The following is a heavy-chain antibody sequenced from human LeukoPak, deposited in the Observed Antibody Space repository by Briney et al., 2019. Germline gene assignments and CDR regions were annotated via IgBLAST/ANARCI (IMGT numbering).Heavy chain of an antibody. CDR1: GGSIGFYY. CDR2: VYYNGSS. J-gene: IGHJ4*02. V-gene: IGHV4-59*01. CDR3: ARSIKRGLFDY. D-gene: IGHD3-10*01. Sequence: SETLSLTCTVSGGSIGFYYWNWIRQPPGKGLEWIGCVYYNGSSNYNPSLKSRATISVDTSKIQFSLKLSSVTAADTAVYYCARSIKRGLFDYWGQGSLVTVSS.